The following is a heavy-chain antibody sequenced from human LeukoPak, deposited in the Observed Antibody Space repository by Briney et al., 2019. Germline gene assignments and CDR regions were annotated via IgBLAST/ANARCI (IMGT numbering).Heavy chain of an antibody. Sequence: PGGSLRLSCAASGFTFSSYGMHWVRQAPGKGLEWEAFIRYDGSNKYYAGSVKGRFTISRDNSKNTLYLQMNSLRAEDTAVYYCAKGLRSGSDYWGQGTLVTVSS. CDR1: GFTFSSYG. V-gene: IGHV3-30*02. CDR2: IRYDGSNK. J-gene: IGHJ4*02. D-gene: IGHD6-19*01. CDR3: AKGLRSGSDY.